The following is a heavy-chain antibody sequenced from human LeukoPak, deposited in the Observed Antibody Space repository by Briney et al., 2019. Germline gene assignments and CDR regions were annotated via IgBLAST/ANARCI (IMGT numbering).Heavy chain of an antibody. J-gene: IGHJ4*02. V-gene: IGHV3-48*03. CDR2: ISSSGSTI. CDR3: ARDLGRLSGGYCSAGSCYGALGY. CDR1: GFTFSSYE. Sequence: GGSLRLSCAASGFTFSSYEMNWVRQAPGKGLEWVSYISSSGSTIYYADSVKGRFTISRDNAKNSLYLQMNSLRAEDTAVYYCARDLGRLSGGYCSAGSCYGALGYWGQGTLVTVSS. D-gene: IGHD2-15*01.